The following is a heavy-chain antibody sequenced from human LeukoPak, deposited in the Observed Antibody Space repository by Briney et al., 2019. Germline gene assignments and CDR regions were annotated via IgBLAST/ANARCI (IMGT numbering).Heavy chain of an antibody. CDR1: GFSMRDGGYF. Sequence: SETLSLTCTVSGFSMRDGGYFWTWVRQLPGKGLEWIGYIWYSGNTFYNPSLKSRSTVSIDRSKNQFSLTLTSVTAADTAVYYCARTGGVDPVHYFDYWGQGTLVTVSS. CDR3: ARTGGVDPVHYFDY. J-gene: IGHJ4*02. V-gene: IGHV4-31*03. D-gene: IGHD3-16*01. CDR2: IWYSGNT.